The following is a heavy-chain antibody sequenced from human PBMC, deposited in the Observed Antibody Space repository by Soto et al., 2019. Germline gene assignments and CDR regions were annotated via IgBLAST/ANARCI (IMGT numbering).Heavy chain of an antibody. CDR1: GGSISSGGYY. Sequence: SETLSLTCTVSGGSISSGGYYWSWIRQHPGKGLEWIGYIYYSGSTYYNPSLKSRVTISVDTSKNQFSLKLSSVTAADTAVYYCARGASGAYYYDSSGYYRLDYGMDVWGQGXTVTVSS. V-gene: IGHV4-31*03. CDR2: IYYSGST. CDR3: ARGASGAYYYDSSGYYRLDYGMDV. D-gene: IGHD3-22*01. J-gene: IGHJ6*02.